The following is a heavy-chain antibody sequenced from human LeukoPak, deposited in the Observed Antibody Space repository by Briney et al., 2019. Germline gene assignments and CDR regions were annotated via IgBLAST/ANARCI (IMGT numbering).Heavy chain of an antibody. J-gene: IGHJ2*01. CDR3: AKSGGRGVRGVTNWYFDL. CDR1: GGSISSGGYY. Sequence: PSETLSLTCTVSGGSISSGGYYWSWIRQHPGKGLEWIGYIYYSGSTYYNPSLKSRVTISVDTSKNQFSLKLSSVTAADTAVYYCAKSGGRGVRGVTNWYFDLWGRGTLVTVSS. CDR2: IYYSGST. D-gene: IGHD3-10*01. V-gene: IGHV4-31*03.